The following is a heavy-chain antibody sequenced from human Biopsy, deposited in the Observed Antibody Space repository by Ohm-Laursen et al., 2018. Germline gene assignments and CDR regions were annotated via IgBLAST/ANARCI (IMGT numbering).Heavy chain of an antibody. V-gene: IGHV4-4*07. CDR3: ALGGGSYVNFDY. D-gene: IGHD1-26*01. J-gene: IGHJ4*02. CDR1: GGSIDFKY. CDR2: ITPTGVT. Sequence: SDTLSLTCSVSGGSIDFKYWTWIRQSADKGLEWIGRITPTGVTHYNPSLESRVTMSLDTSKKLFSLKLSSVTAADTAVYYCALGGGSYVNFDYWGQGTLVTVSS.